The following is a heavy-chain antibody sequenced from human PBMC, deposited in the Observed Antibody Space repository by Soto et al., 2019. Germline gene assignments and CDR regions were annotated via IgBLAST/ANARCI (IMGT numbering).Heavy chain of an antibody. CDR1: GFTFSSYG. J-gene: IGHJ6*02. Sequence: QVQLVESGGGVVQPGRSLRLSCAASGFTFSSYGMHWVRQAPGKGLEWVAVIWYDGSNKYYADSVKGRFTISRDNSKNTLYLQMNSLRAEDTAVYYCARDPAWYSSSWYNSYYYGMDVWGQGTTVTVSS. CDR2: IWYDGSNK. D-gene: IGHD6-13*01. CDR3: ARDPAWYSSSWYNSYYYGMDV. V-gene: IGHV3-33*01.